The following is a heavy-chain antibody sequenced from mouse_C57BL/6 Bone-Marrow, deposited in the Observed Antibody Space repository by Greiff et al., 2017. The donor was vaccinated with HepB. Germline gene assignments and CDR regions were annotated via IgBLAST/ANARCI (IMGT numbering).Heavy chain of an antibody. D-gene: IGHD1-1*01. CDR3: ARPPAYYYGSSYGYFDV. CDR2: IDPSDSYT. Sequence: QVQLQQPGAELVRPGTSVKLSCKASGYTFTSYWMHWVKQRPGQGLEWIGVIDPSDSYTNYNQKFKGKATVTVDTSSSTAYMQLSSLTSADSAVYYCARPPAYYYGSSYGYFDVWGTGTTVTVSS. V-gene: IGHV1-59*01. J-gene: IGHJ1*03. CDR1: GYTFTSYW.